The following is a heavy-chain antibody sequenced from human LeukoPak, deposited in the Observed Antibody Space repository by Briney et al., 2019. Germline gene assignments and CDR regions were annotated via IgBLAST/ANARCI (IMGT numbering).Heavy chain of an antibody. D-gene: IGHD4-17*01. J-gene: IGHJ4*02. CDR1: GASISSYY. V-gene: IGHV4-4*07. CDR3: ARHREATTVTNFDY. Sequence: SETPSLTCTVSGASISSYYWSCIRQPAGTGLEWIGRIYTSGSTNYNPSLESRVTMSVDASENQFSLRLSSVTAADTAVYYCARHREATTVTNFDYWGQGTLVTVSS. CDR2: IYTSGST.